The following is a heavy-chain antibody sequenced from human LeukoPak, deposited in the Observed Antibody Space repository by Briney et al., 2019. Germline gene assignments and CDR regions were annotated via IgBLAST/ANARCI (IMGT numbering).Heavy chain of an antibody. J-gene: IGHJ5*02. CDR3: ARGRAYYYGSGSYNWFDP. CDR2: INHSGST. D-gene: IGHD3-10*01. CDR1: GGSVSGYY. V-gene: IGHV4-34*01. Sequence: SETLSLTCAVYGGSVSGYYWSWIRQPPGKGLEWIGEINHSGSTNYNPSLKSRVTISVDTSKNQFSLKLSSVTAADTAVYYCARGRAYYYGSGSYNWFDPWGQGTLVTVSS.